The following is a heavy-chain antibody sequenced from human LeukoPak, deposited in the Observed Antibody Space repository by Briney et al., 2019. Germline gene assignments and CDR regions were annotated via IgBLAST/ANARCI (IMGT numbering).Heavy chain of an antibody. CDR2: IKHSGST. CDR3: ARDWGPWHALDF. D-gene: IGHD3-16*01. CDR1: GGSFSGYY. J-gene: IGHJ3*01. V-gene: IGHV4-34*01. Sequence: SETLSLTCAVHGGSFSGYYWSWIRQPPGKGLEWIGEIKHSGSTNYNPSLKSHVTISVDTYKNKFLLKLSSVTAADTAVYYCARDWGPWHALDFWGQGTVVTVSS.